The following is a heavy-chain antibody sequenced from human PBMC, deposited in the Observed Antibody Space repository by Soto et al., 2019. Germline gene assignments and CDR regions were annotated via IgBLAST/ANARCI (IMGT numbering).Heavy chain of an antibody. D-gene: IGHD4-4*01. Sequence: EVQLVESGGGLVKPGGSLRLSCAASGFTFSSYSMNWVRQAPGKGLEWVSSISSSSSYIYYADSVKGRFTISRDNAKNSLYLQMNSLRAEDTAVYYCARDGILYSRAGYYGMDVWGQGTTVTVSS. CDR1: GFTFSSYS. J-gene: IGHJ6*02. CDR2: ISSSSSYI. V-gene: IGHV3-21*01. CDR3: ARDGILYSRAGYYGMDV.